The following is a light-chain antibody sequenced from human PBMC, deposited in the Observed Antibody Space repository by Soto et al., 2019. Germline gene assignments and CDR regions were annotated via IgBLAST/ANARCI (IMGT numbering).Light chain of an antibody. CDR2: GAS. CDR3: QQRSSWPLT. CDR1: QHIRSKS. V-gene: IGKV3-11*01. Sequence: EIVLTHSPVTLSLSPGERATLSFRASQHIRSKSLVWYQQKPGQAPRLLIDGASNRATGIPARFSGSGSGTDFTLTISSLEPEDFAVYFCQQRSSWPLTFGGGTKVDIK. J-gene: IGKJ4*02.